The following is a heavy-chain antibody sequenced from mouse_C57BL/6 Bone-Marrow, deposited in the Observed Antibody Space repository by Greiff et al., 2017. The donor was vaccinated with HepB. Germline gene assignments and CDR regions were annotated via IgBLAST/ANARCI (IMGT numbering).Heavy chain of an antibody. Sequence: VQLQQPGAELVMPGASVKLSCKASGYTFTSYWMHWVKQRPGQGLEWIGEIDPSDSYTNYNQKFKGKSTLTVDKPSSTAYMQLSSLTSEDSAVYYCASLTTLDYWGQGTTLTVSS. CDR1: GYTFTSYW. CDR2: IDPSDSYT. D-gene: IGHD1-1*01. V-gene: IGHV1-69*01. J-gene: IGHJ2*01. CDR3: ASLTTLDY.